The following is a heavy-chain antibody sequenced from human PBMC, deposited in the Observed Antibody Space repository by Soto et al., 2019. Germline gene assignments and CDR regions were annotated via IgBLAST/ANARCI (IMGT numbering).Heavy chain of an antibody. J-gene: IGHJ6*02. CDR1: GFTFSSYA. V-gene: IGHV3-30-3*01. CDR3: ARALVPAAIVSADYYYYYGMDV. CDR2: ISYDGSNK. Sequence: GGSLRLSCAASGFTFSSYAMHWVRQAPGRGLEWVAVISYDGSNKYYADSVKGRFTISRDNSKNTLYLQMNSLRAEDTAVYYCARALVPAAIVSADYYYYYGMDVWGQGNTVTDSS. D-gene: IGHD2-2*01.